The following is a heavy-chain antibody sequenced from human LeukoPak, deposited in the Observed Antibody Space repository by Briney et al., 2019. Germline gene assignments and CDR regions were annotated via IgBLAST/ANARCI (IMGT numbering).Heavy chain of an antibody. Sequence: GASVKVSCKASGGTFSSYAISWVRQAPGQGLEWMGRIIPILGIANYAQKFQGRVTITADKSTSTAYMELSSLRSEDTAVYYCAREPAAIDYFVYWGQGTLVTVSS. D-gene: IGHD2-2*02. J-gene: IGHJ4*02. CDR3: AREPAAIDYFVY. V-gene: IGHV1-69*04. CDR2: IIPILGIA. CDR1: GGTFSSYA.